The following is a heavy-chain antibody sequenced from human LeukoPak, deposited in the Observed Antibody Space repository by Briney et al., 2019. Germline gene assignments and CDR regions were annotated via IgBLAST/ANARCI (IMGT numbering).Heavy chain of an antibody. CDR2: VNRDGSET. J-gene: IGHJ6*02. CDR1: GFALSSHW. CDR3: ARNNGMDV. V-gene: IGHV3-7*03. Sequence: PGGSLRLSCAASGFALSSHWMTWVRQVPGRGPEWVANVNRDGSETYYLDSVKGRLTISKDNAKNSLYLQMNSLRAEDTALYHCARNNGMDVWGQGTTVIVSS.